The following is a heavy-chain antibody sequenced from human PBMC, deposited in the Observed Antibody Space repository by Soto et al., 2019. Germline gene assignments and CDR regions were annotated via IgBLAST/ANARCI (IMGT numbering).Heavy chain of an antibody. CDR2: TYYRSKWYN. CDR3: ARDRDSSSSVVRNNWFDP. J-gene: IGHJ5*02. Sequence: PSQTLSLTCAISGDSVSSNSAAWNWIRQSPSRGLEWLGRTYYRSKWYNDYAVSVKSRITINPDTSKNQFSLKLSSVTAADTAVYYCARDRDSSSSVVRNNWFDPWGQGTLVTVSS. D-gene: IGHD6-13*01. CDR1: GDSVSSNSAA. V-gene: IGHV6-1*01.